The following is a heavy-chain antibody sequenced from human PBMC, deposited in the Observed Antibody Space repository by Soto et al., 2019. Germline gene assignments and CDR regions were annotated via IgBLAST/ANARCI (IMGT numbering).Heavy chain of an antibody. D-gene: IGHD3-16*01. CDR3: VGESFYRLDY. CDR2: NRNETDGYIT. Sequence: GGSLRLSCAASGFIFIDYHMNWVRQAPGMGLEWVGRNRNETDGYITQYAASVKGRFIISRDHSENLLYLQMNSLETEDTAVYYCVGESFYRLDYWGQGTPVTVS. V-gene: IGHV3-72*01. CDR1: GFIFIDYH. J-gene: IGHJ4*02.